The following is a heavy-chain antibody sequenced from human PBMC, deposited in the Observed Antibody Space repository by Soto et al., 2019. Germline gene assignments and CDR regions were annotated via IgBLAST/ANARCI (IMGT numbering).Heavy chain of an antibody. J-gene: IGHJ6*02. CDR2: INHSGST. V-gene: IGHV4-34*01. CDR3: ARGLGYSYGHYYYYYGMDV. D-gene: IGHD5-18*01. CDR1: GGSFSGYY. Sequence: SETLSLTCAVYGGSFSGYYWSWIRQPPGKGLEWIGEINHSGSTNYNPSLKSRVTISVDTSKNQFSLKLSSVTAADTAVYYCARGLGYSYGHYYYYYGMDVWGQGTTVTVSS.